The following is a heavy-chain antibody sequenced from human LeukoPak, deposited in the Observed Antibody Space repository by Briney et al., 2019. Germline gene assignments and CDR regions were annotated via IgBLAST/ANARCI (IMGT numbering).Heavy chain of an antibody. Sequence: PGGSLRLSCAASGFTFSSYAMHWVRQAPGKGLEWVAVISYDGSNKYYADSVKGRFSISRDNSKNTLYLQMNSLRAEDTAVYYCAREGVWFGERYFDYWGQGTLVTVSS. CDR3: AREGVWFGERYFDY. V-gene: IGHV3-30*04. J-gene: IGHJ4*02. CDR2: ISYDGSNK. CDR1: GFTFSSYA. D-gene: IGHD3-10*01.